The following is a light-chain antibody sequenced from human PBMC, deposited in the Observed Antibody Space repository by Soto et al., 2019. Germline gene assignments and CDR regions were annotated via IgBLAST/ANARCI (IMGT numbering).Light chain of an antibody. CDR2: DAS. CDR1: QTVGRF. CDR3: QQRLHWPIT. Sequence: DIVLTQSPATLSLSPGDRVTLSCRASQTVGRFLRWYQHSPGQSPRLLVYDASNRATDVPARFSGSGSETDFTLTISRLEPEDFSVYDCQQRLHWPITFGQGTRLEIK. J-gene: IGKJ5*01. V-gene: IGKV3-11*01.